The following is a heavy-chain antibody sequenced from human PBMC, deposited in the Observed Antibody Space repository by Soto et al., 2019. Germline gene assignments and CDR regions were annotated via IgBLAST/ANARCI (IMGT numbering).Heavy chain of an antibody. CDR2: ISSSSSYI. CDR3: ARVPGYYGSGSLYGMGV. V-gene: IGHV3-21*01. CDR1: GFTFSSYS. Sequence: GSLRLSCAASGFTFSSYSMNWVRQAPGKGLEWVSSISSSSSYIYYADSVKGRFTISRDNAKNSLYLQMNSLRAEDTAVYYCARVPGYYGSGSLYGMGVWGQGTTVTVSS. J-gene: IGHJ6*02. D-gene: IGHD3-10*01.